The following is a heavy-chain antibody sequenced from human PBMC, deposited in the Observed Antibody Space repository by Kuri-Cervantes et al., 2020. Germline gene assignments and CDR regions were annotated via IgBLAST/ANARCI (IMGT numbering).Heavy chain of an antibody. V-gene: IGHV4-59*12. Sequence: ESLKISCAASGFTFSSYAMSWVRQAPGKGLEWIGYIYYSGSTNYNPSLKSRVTISVDKSKNQFSLKLSSVTAADTAVYYCARTTVVTGALDYWGQGTLVTVSS. CDR2: IYYSGST. CDR1: GFTFSSYA. J-gene: IGHJ4*02. D-gene: IGHD4-23*01. CDR3: ARTTVVTGALDY.